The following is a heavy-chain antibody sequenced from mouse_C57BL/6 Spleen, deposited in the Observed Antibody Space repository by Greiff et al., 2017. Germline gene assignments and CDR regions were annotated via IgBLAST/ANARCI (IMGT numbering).Heavy chain of an antibody. CDR1: GFTFSDYG. CDR2: ISSGSSTI. V-gene: IGHV5-17*01. J-gene: IGHJ4*01. CDR3: ARPSPYYYAMDY. Sequence: EVMLVESGGGLVKPGGSLKLSCAASGFTFSDYGMHWVRQAPEKGLEWVAYISSGSSTIYYADTVKGRFTISRDNAKNTLFLQMNSLRSEDTAMYYCARPSPYYYAMDYWGQGTSVTVSS.